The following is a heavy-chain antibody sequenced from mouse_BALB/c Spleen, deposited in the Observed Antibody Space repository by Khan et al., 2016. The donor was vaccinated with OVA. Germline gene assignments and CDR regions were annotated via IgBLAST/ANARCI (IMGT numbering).Heavy chain of an antibody. D-gene: IGHD2-1*01. CDR2: ISSDGDYT. Sequence: EVELVESGGGLVKPGGSLKLSCAASGFTFSTYAMSWVRQTPEKRLEWVATISSDGDYTYCPDNVTGRFTISRDNAKNTLCLQMTSLKAEDTAMYYCARSHYGNFAYWGQGTLVTVSS. CDR1: GFTFSTYA. CDR3: ARSHYGNFAY. J-gene: IGHJ3*01. V-gene: IGHV5-9-3*01.